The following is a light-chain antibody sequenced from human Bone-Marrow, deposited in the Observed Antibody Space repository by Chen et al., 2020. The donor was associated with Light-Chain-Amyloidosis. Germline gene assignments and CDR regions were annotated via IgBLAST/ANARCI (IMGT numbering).Light chain of an antibody. J-gene: IGLJ3*02. V-gene: IGLV3-21*02. CDR3: QVWDRSSDRPV. Sequence: SYVLTQPSSVPVAPGQTATNACGGNNIGSTSVHWYQQTPGQGPLLVVYDDSDRPSGIPGRLSGSNSGNTATLTISRVEAGDEADYYCQVWDRSSDRPVFGGGTKLTVL. CDR2: DDS. CDR1: NIGSTS.